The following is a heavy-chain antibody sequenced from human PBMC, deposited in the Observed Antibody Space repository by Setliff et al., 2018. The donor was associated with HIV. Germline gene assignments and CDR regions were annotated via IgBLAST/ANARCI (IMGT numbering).Heavy chain of an antibody. CDR3: ADPPSGY. Sequence: GGSLRLSCAASGFTFSSAWMSWVRQAPGKGLEWVASVNPDGSEASSVGSMRGRFTVSRDNAKNSLSLQMNSLRVEDTAVYYCADPPSGYWGQGTLVTVSS. CDR2: VNPDGSEA. J-gene: IGHJ4*02. V-gene: IGHV3-7*01. D-gene: IGHD3-10*01. CDR1: GFTFSSAW.